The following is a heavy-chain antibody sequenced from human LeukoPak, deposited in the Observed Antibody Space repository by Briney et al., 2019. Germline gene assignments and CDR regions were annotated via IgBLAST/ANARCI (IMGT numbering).Heavy chain of an antibody. CDR2: IYHSGST. CDR1: GYSISGGFY. CDR3: ATGVHGIAAAGDYYFDY. V-gene: IGHV4-38-2*02. Sequence: PSETLSLTCTVSGYSISGGFYWDWIRQPPGKGLEWIGSIYHSGSTYYNPSLKSRVTISVDTSKNQFSLKLSSVTAADTAVYYCATGVHGIAAAGDYYFDYWGQGTLVTVSS. J-gene: IGHJ4*02. D-gene: IGHD6-13*01.